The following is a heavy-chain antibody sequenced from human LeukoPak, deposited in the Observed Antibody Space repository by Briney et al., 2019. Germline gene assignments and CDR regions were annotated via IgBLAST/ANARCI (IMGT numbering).Heavy chain of an antibody. CDR3: ARDSLYATDWYDP. Sequence: SETLSLTCTVSGGSVSTSYWNWIRQSPGKGLEWIGYIYYTGGTNYNPSLKSRVTLSIDMSKNQFSLKLRSVTAADTAVYYCARDSLYATDWYDPWGQGILVTVSS. V-gene: IGHV4-59*02. CDR2: IYYTGGT. CDR1: GGSVSTSY. J-gene: IGHJ5*02. D-gene: IGHD2-8*01.